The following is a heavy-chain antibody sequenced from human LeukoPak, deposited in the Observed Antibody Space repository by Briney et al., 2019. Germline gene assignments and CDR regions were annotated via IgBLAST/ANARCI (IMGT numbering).Heavy chain of an antibody. Sequence: ASVKVFCKASGYTFTGYYMHWVRQAPGQGLEWMGWINPNSGGTNYAQKFQGRVTTTRDTSISTAYMELSRLRSDDTAVYYCASCSSSWSPLVGWGQGTLVTVSS. CDR1: GYTFTGYY. V-gene: IGHV1-2*02. CDR3: ASCSSSWSPLVG. D-gene: IGHD6-13*01. J-gene: IGHJ4*02. CDR2: INPNSGGT.